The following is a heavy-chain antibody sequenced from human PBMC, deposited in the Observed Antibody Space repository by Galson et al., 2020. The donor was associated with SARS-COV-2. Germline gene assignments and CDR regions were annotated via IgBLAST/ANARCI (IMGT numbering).Heavy chain of an antibody. CDR2: ISYDGSNK. D-gene: IGHD3-9*01. Sequence: QLGESLKISCAASGFTFSSYEMNWVRQAPGKGLEWVAVISYDGSNKYYADSVKGRFTISRDNSKNTLYLQMNSLRAEDTAVYYCATQPAGYFDPHRPSYNYYYYYYGMDVWGQGTTVTVSS. J-gene: IGHJ6*02. CDR3: ATQPAGYFDPHRPSYNYYYYYYGMDV. V-gene: IGHV3-30*03. CDR1: GFTFSSYE.